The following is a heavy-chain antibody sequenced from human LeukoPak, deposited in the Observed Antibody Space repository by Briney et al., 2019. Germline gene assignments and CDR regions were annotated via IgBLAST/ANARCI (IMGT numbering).Heavy chain of an antibody. J-gene: IGHJ4*02. CDR3: ARLATPNQPPIDY. D-gene: IGHD1-14*01. CDR2: INPSGGST. Sequence: ASVKVSCKASGYTFTSYYMHWVRQAPGQGLEWMGIINPSGGSTSYAQKFQGRVTITADKSTSTAYMELSSLRSEDTAVYYCARLATPNQPPIDYWGQGTLVTVSS. V-gene: IGHV1-46*01. CDR1: GYTFTSYY.